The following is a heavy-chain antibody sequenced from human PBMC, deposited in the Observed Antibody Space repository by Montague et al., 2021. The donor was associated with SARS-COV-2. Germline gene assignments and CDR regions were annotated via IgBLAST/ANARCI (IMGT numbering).Heavy chain of an antibody. CDR2: IYWDDDK. CDR3: AHRLPAVAAFDY. D-gene: IGHD6-6*01. CDR1: GFSLSTRTVG. Sequence: PALVKLTQTLTLTCTFSGFSLSTRTVGVGWIRQPPGKALEWLALIYWDDDKRYSPSLKSRLTITKVTSKNQVVLTMTNMDPVDTATYCCAHRLPAVAAFDYWGQGTLVTVSS. V-gene: IGHV2-5*02. J-gene: IGHJ4*02.